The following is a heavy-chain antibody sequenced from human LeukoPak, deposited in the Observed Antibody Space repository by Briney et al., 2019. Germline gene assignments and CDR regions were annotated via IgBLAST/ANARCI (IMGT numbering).Heavy chain of an antibody. D-gene: IGHD6-13*01. CDR3: ARDPSEGSIHYYYYYYMDV. Sequence: ASVKVSCKASGYTFTSYYMHWVRQAPGQGLEWMGIINPSGGSTTYAQKFQGRVTMTRDTSTSTVYMELSSLRSEDTAVYYRARDPSEGSIHYYYYYYMDVWGKGTTVTVSS. J-gene: IGHJ6*03. CDR2: INPSGGST. V-gene: IGHV1-46*01. CDR1: GYTFTSYY.